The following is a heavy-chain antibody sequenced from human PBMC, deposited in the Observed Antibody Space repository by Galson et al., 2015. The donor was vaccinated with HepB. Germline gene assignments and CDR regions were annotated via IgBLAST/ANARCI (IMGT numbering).Heavy chain of an antibody. D-gene: IGHD3-22*01. CDR1: GGSISSGNYY. Sequence: TLSLTCTVSGGSISSGNYYWSWVRQHPGKGLEWIGYIYYIGSTYYNPSLKSRVTISVDTSKNQFSLKLSSVTAADTAVYYCARVALSYYDSSNYYHVFDFWGQGTLVTVSS. V-gene: IGHV4-31*03. CDR3: ARVALSYYDSSNYYHVFDF. J-gene: IGHJ4*02. CDR2: IYYIGST.